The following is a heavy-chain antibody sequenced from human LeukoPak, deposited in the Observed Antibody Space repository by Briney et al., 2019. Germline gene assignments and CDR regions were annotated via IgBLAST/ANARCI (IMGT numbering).Heavy chain of an antibody. V-gene: IGHV3-30*02. CDR3: AKDEGDYYGSGSLAN. J-gene: IGHJ4*02. Sequence: GGSLRLSCAASGFTFSSFGMHWVRQAPGQGLEWVAFILYDGTNKYYADSVKGRFTISRDNSKKMLYVQMNSLRAEDTAVYYCAKDEGDYYGSGSLANWGQGILVTVSS. D-gene: IGHD3-10*01. CDR1: GFTFSSFG. CDR2: ILYDGTNK.